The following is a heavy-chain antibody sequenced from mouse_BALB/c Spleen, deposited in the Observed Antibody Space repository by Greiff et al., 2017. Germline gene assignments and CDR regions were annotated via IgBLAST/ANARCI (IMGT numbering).Heavy chain of an antibody. CDR2: ISSGSSTI. CDR1: GFTFSSFG. V-gene: IGHV5-17*02. D-gene: IGHD4-1*01. CDR3: AREGTGMAWFAY. J-gene: IGHJ3*01. Sequence: EVQLVESGGGLVQPGGSRKLSCAASGFTFSSFGMHWVRQAPEKGLEWVAYISSGSSTIYYADTVKGRFTISRDNPKNTLFLQRTSLRSEDTAMYYCAREGTGMAWFAYWGQGTLVTVSA.